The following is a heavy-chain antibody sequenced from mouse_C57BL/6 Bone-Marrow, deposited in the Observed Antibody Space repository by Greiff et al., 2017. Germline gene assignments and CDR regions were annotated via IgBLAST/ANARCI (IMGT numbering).Heavy chain of an antibody. Sequence: QVQLQQSGPELVKPGASVKISCKASGYAFSSSWMNWVKQRPGKGLEWIGRIYPGDGDTNNNGKFKGKATLTADKSSSTAYMQLSSLTSEDSAVYCCARGDYYGRSYGGGFAYWGQGTLVTVSA. J-gene: IGHJ3*01. D-gene: IGHD1-1*01. CDR3: ARGDYYGRSYGGGFAY. V-gene: IGHV1-82*01. CDR2: IYPGDGDT. CDR1: GYAFSSSW.